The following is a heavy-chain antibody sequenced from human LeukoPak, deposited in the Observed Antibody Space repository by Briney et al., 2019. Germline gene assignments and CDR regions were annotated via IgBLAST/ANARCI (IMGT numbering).Heavy chain of an antibody. V-gene: IGHV4-39*01. CDR2: IYYSGST. CDR1: GGSISSSSYY. Sequence: SGTLSLTCAVSGGSISSSSYYWGWIRQPPGKGLEWIGSIYYSGSTYYNPSLKSRVTISVDTSKNQFSLKLSSVTAADTAVYYCARDTVEMATIPDWGQGTLVTVSS. J-gene: IGHJ4*02. CDR3: ARDTVEMATIPD. D-gene: IGHD5-24*01.